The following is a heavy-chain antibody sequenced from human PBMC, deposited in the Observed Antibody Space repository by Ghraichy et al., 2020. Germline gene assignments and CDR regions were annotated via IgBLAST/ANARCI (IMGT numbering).Heavy chain of an antibody. CDR3: ARHTGDILTGYYMGSFDY. Sequence: SETLSLTCAVSDVPFNTYYWTWIRQPPGKGLEWIGEINHSGSTNYNSSLKSRVTISVDTSKNQFSLKLSSVTAADTAVYYCARHTGDILTGYYMGSFDYWGQGTLVTVSS. CDR1: DVPFNTYY. V-gene: IGHV4-34*01. J-gene: IGHJ4*02. CDR2: INHSGST. D-gene: IGHD3-9*01.